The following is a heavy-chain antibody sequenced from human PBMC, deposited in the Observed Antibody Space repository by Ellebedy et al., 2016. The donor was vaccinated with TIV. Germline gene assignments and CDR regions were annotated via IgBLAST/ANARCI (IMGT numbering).Heavy chain of an antibody. J-gene: IGHJ3*02. CDR3: ARVGVHSAAHHDAFDI. Sequence: AASVNVSCKASGYTFTTYELSWVRQAPGQGLEWMGWISPYKAQTYYAQRLQVRVTVTTDTSTNTTYMELRSLRSDDTAVYYCARVGVHSAAHHDAFDIWGPGTMVTVSS. CDR2: ISPYKAQT. V-gene: IGHV1-18*04. CDR1: GYTFTTYE. D-gene: IGHD2-21*01.